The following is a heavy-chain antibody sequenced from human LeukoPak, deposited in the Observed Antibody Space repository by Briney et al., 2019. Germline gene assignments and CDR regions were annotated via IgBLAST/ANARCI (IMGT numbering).Heavy chain of an antibody. CDR2: INHLGIT. J-gene: IGHJ4*02. CDR1: GGSLSGSY. D-gene: IGHD3-22*01. Sequence: SETLSLTCAVFGGSLSGSYWSWLRQPPGKAQEWIGEINHLGITNYNPSLKSRVTISVDTSKNQFSLKLSSVTAADTAVYYCARVYYDSSGYYYDYWGQGTLVTVSS. V-gene: IGHV4-34*01. CDR3: ARVYYDSSGYYYDY.